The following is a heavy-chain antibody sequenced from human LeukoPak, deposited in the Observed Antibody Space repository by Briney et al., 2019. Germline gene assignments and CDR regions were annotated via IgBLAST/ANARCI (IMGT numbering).Heavy chain of an antibody. CDR3: ARDNYYGSGYYFDY. V-gene: IGHV3-30-3*01. Sequence: PGGSLRLSCAASGFTFSSYAMHWVRQAPCKGLEWVAVISYDGSNKYYADSVKGRFTISRNNSKNTLYLQMNSLRAEDTAVYYCARDNYYGSGYYFDYWGQGTLVTVSS. CDR2: ISYDGSNK. D-gene: IGHD3-10*01. CDR1: GFTFSSYA. J-gene: IGHJ4*02.